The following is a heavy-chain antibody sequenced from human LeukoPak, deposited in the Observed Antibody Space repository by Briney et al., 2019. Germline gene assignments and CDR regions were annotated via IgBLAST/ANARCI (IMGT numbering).Heavy chain of an antibody. J-gene: IGHJ4*02. Sequence: GESLKISCKGSGYSFTSYWISWVRQMPGKGLEWMGRIDPSDSYTNYSPSFQGHVTISADKSISTAYLQWSSLEASGTAMYYCARHPMGEHFDYWGQGTLVTVSS. CDR2: IDPSDSYT. CDR1: GYSFTSYW. CDR3: ARHPMGEHFDY. V-gene: IGHV5-10-1*01.